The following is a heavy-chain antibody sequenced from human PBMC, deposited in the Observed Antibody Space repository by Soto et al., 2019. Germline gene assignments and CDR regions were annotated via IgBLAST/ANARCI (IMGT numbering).Heavy chain of an antibody. V-gene: IGHV4-34*01. Sequence: QVQLQQWGAGLLKPSETLSLTCAVYGGSFSGYYWSWIRQPPGKGLEWIGEINHSGSTNYNPSLTIRVTISVDSSKTQVSPKLRSVTAADTAVYYCAGGSGYFRWGQGALVTVSS. CDR2: INHSGST. CDR1: GGSFSGYY. J-gene: IGHJ4*02. CDR3: AGGSGYFR. D-gene: IGHD3-22*01.